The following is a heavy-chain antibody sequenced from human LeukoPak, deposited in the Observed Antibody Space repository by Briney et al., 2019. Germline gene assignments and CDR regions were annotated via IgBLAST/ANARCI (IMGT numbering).Heavy chain of an antibody. CDR1: GGSISSYY. J-gene: IGHJ4*02. D-gene: IGHD2-8*02. V-gene: IGHV4-4*09. Sequence: SETLSLTCTVSGGSISSYYWSWIRQPPGKGLECIGYIYSSGSTNYNPSLKSRVTISIDTSKNQFSLKLSSVTAADTAVYYCARHLTGSSVCIEYWGQGTLVTVSS. CDR2: IYSSGST. CDR3: ARHLTGSSVCIEY.